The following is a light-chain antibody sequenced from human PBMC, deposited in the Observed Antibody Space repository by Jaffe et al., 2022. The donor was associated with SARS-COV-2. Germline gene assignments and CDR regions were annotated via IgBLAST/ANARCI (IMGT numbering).Light chain of an antibody. CDR2: DAF. CDR1: EGITSR. V-gene: IGKV1-12*01. Sequence: DIQMTQSPSSVSASVGDRVTITCRASEGITSRLAWFRQKPGKAPELLIFDAFNLETGVPSKFSGSGFGTDFTLTINSLQPEDSATYYCQQAKTFPWTFGQGTKVEVK. CDR3: QQAKTFPWT. J-gene: IGKJ1*01.